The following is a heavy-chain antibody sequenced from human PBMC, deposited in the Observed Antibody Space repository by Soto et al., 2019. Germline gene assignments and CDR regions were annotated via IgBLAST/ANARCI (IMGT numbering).Heavy chain of an antibody. CDR3: ARVGGINWFDP. V-gene: IGHV4-31*03. J-gene: IGHJ5*02. D-gene: IGHD3-16*01. CDR2: IYYSGST. Sequence: QVQLQESGPGLVKPSQTLSLTCTVSGGSISSGGYYWSWIRQHPGKGLEWIGYIYYSGSTSYNPSLKSRVTISVDTSKNQFALELSSVTAADTAVYYCARVGGINWFDPWGQGTLVTVSS. CDR1: GGSISSGGYY.